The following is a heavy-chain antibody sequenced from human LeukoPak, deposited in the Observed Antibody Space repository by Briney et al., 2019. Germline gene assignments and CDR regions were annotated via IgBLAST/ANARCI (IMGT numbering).Heavy chain of an antibody. V-gene: IGHV3-33*01. Sequence: GRSLRLSCAASGFTFSSYGMHWVRQAPGKGLEWVAVIWYDGSNKYYADSVKGRFTISRDNSKNTLYLQMNSLRAEDTAVYYCARVRGDQGSDYWGQGTLVTVSS. CDR3: ARVRGDQGSDY. J-gene: IGHJ4*02. CDR2: IWYDGSNK. CDR1: GFTFSSYG. D-gene: IGHD2-21*02.